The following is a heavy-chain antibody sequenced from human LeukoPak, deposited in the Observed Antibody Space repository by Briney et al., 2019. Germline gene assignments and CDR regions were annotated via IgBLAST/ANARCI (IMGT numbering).Heavy chain of an antibody. Sequence: SETLSLTCAVYGGSFSGYYWSWIRQPPGKGLEWIGEINHSGSTNYNPSLKSRVTISVDTSKNQFSLKLSSVTAADTAVYYCARMGTPPYCSSTSCHTTDYWGQGTLVTVSS. CDR2: INHSGST. CDR1: GGSFSGYY. D-gene: IGHD2-2*01. CDR3: ARMGTPPYCSSTSCHTTDY. J-gene: IGHJ4*02. V-gene: IGHV4-34*01.